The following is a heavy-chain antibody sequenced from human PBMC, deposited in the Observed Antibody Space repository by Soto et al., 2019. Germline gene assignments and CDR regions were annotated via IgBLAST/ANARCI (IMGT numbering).Heavy chain of an antibody. CDR2: INPNSGGT. CDR3: AKSVSFFRPSLGYFDY. V-gene: IGHV1-2*02. D-gene: IGHD2-8*01. J-gene: IGHJ4*02. CDR1: GFTLTGHY. Sequence: ASVNVSCKASGFTLTGHYIHGVRQAAGQGREWMGWINPNSGGTNYAQKFQDRVTKTRDTSIPTAYMELSRLSYDDTAGYYLAKSVSFFRPSLGYFDYWGQGTLVTVSS.